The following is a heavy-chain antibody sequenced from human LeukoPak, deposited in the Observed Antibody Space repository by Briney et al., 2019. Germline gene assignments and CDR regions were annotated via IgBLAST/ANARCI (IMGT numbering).Heavy chain of an antibody. J-gene: IGHJ4*02. CDR2: INSDGSST. Sequence: GGSLRLSCAASGFTFSSYWMHWVRQAPGRGLVWVSRINSDGSSTTYADSVKGRFTISRDNAKNTLYLQMNSLRAEDTAVYYCARGAPNWADDYWGQGTLVIVSS. D-gene: IGHD7-27*01. CDR3: ARGAPNWADDY. V-gene: IGHV3-74*01. CDR1: GFTFSSYW.